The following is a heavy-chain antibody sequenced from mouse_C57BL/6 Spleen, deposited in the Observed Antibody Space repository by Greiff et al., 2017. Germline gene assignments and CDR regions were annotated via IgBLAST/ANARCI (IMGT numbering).Heavy chain of an antibody. J-gene: IGHJ3*01. D-gene: IGHD2-3*01. CDR1: VFNIKDYY. CDR3: ARDDGYYEDWFAY. Sequence: VQLQQSGAELVKPGASVKLSSTASVFNIKDYYTHWVKQRTEQGLEWIGRLAPEDGETKYAPKFQGKATITADTSSNTAYLRLSSLTSEDTAVYYCARDDGYYEDWFAYWGQGTLVTVSA. V-gene: IGHV14-2*01. CDR2: LAPEDGET.